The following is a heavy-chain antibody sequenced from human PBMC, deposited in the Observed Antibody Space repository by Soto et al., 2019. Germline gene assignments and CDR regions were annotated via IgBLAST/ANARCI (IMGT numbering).Heavy chain of an antibody. V-gene: IGHV3-30-3*01. CDR1: GLSLSSYA. J-gene: IGHJ3*02. CDR3: ARVQGGDSKGAFDI. CDR2: ISYDGSNK. D-gene: IGHD4-17*01. Sequence: GFLRLACAPSGLSLSSYAMHWVHQAPGKGLEWVAVISYDGSNKYYADSVKGRFTISRDNSKNTLYLQMKSLRAEDTAVYYCARVQGGDSKGAFDIWGQGTMVTVSS.